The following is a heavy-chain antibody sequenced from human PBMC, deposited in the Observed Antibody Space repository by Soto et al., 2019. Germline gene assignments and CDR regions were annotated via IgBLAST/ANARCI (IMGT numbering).Heavy chain of an antibody. V-gene: IGHV1-3*05. CDR2: INAGNGNT. J-gene: IGHJ4*02. CDR1: GYTFTSYA. D-gene: IGHD6-19*01. CDR3: ATSGIAVAGTDY. Sequence: QVQLVQSGAEEKKPGASVKVSCKASGYTFTSYAMHWVRQAPGQRLEWMGWINAGNGNTKYSQKFQGRVTITRDTSASTAYMELSSLRSEDTAVSYCATSGIAVAGTDYWGQGTLVTVSS.